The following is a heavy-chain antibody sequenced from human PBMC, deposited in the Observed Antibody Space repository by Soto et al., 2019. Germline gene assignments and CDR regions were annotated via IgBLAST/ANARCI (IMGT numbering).Heavy chain of an antibody. CDR2: IYSGGST. J-gene: IGHJ3*02. D-gene: IGHD3-16*01. CDR1: GFTVSSNY. CDR3: ARVYYDYIWGSPPGAFDI. Sequence: PGGSLRLSCAASGFTVSSNYMSWVRQAPGKGLEWVSVIYSGGSTYYADSVKGRFTISRDNSKNTLYLQMNSLRAEDTAVYYCARVYYDYIWGSPPGAFDIWGQGTMVTVSS. V-gene: IGHV3-66*01.